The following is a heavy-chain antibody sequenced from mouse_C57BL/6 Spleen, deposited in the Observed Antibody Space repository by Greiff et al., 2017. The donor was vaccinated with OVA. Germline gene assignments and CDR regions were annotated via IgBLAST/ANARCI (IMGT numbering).Heavy chain of an antibody. CDR1: GYTFTSYW. J-gene: IGHJ2*01. Sequence: VQLQQPGAELVQPGASVKLSCKASGYTFTSYWMHWVKQRPGRGLEWIGRIDPNSGGTKSNEKFKSKATLTVAKPSRTAYMQLSSLTSEDSAGDYCAREKSAQATLDYWGQGTTLTVSS. CDR3: AREKSAQATLDY. V-gene: IGHV1-72*01. CDR2: IDPNSGGT. D-gene: IGHD3-2*02.